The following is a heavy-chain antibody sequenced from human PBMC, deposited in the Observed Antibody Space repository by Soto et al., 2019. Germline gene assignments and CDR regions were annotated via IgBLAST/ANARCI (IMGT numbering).Heavy chain of an antibody. Sequence: SETLSLTCTVSGGSVSSGSYYWSWIRQPPGKGLEWIGYIYYSGSTNYNPSLKSRVTISVDTSKNHFSLKLSSVTAADTAVFYCAAWYYHGSGSYYNVIDPTAWGQGTLVTVSS. CDR1: GGSVSSGSYY. D-gene: IGHD3-10*01. V-gene: IGHV4-61*01. CDR2: IYYSGST. J-gene: IGHJ4*02. CDR3: AAWYYHGSGSYYNVIDPTA.